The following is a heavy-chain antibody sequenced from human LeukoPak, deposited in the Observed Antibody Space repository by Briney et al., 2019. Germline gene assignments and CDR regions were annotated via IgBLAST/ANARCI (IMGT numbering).Heavy chain of an antibody. CDR1: GFTFSSYE. Sequence: GGSLRLSCAASGFTFSSYEMNWVRQAPGKGLEWVSYISSSGSTIYHADSVKGRFTISSDNARNSLYLQMNSLRAEDTAVYNCARGDSPYYSDYWGQGTLVTVSS. CDR2: ISSSGSTI. D-gene: IGHD2-21*01. J-gene: IGHJ4*02. V-gene: IGHV3-48*03. CDR3: ARGDSPYYSDY.